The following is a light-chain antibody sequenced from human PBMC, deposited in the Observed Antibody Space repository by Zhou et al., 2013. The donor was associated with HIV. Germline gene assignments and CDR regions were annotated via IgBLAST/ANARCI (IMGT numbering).Light chain of an antibody. V-gene: IGKV3D-15*01. Sequence: EIVLTQSPATLSLSPGERATLFCRASQSVDSDYLAWYQQKPGQAPWLLIHGASSRATGIPDRFSGSGSGTEFTLTISSMQSEDFAVYYCQQYNDWPRTFGQGTRLEIK. J-gene: IGKJ5*01. CDR3: QQYNDWPRT. CDR1: QSVDSD. CDR2: GAS.